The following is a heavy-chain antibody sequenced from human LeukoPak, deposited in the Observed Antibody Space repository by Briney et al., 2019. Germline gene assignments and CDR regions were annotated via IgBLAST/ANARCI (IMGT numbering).Heavy chain of an antibody. Sequence: PGGSLRLSCAASGFTFSSYEMNWVRQAPGKGLEWVSYISSSGSSIYYADSVKGRFTISRDSAKNSLYLQMNSLTAEDTAVYYCARGTGSSSWEYFDYWGQGTLVTVSS. CDR3: ARGTGSSSWEYFDY. J-gene: IGHJ4*02. D-gene: IGHD6-13*01. CDR1: GFTFSSYE. V-gene: IGHV3-48*03. CDR2: ISSSGSSI.